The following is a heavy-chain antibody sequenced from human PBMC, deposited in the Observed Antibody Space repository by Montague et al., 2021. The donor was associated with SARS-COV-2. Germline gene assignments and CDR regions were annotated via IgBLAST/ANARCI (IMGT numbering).Heavy chain of an antibody. CDR2: MNRSGST. D-gene: IGHD3-9*01. CDR3: ARGVTYYDILTGYYKGKYYYGMDV. V-gene: IGHV4-34*01. CDR1: GGSFSGFY. Sequence: SETLSLTCAVYGGSFSGFYWTWIRQPPGKGLEWIGEMNRSGSTNXNPSLKSRVTISVDTSKNQFSLKLTSVTAADTAVYYCARGVTYYDILTGYYKGKYYYGMDVWGQGTTVTVSS. J-gene: IGHJ6*02.